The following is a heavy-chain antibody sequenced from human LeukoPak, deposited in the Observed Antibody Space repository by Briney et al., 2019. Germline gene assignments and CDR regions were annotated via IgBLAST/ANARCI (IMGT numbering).Heavy chain of an antibody. CDR1: GFTFSSYA. J-gene: IGHJ4*02. CDR3: AKSSLDFSPIKQWLVSFDY. D-gene: IGHD6-19*01. CDR2: ISGSGGST. V-gene: IGHV3-23*01. Sequence: PGRSLRLSCAASGFTFSSYAMSWVRQAPGKGLEWVSAISGSGGSTYYADSVKGRFTISRDNSKNTLYLQMNSLRAEDTAVYYCAKSSLDFSPIKQWLVSFDYWGQGTLVTVSS.